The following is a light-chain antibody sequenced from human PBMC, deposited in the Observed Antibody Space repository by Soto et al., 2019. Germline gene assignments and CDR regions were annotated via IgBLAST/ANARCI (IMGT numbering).Light chain of an antibody. CDR3: SSYAGSSNV. V-gene: IGLV2-8*01. Sequence: QSALTQPPSASGSPGQLVAISCTGTSNDVGGYNYVSWYQQHPGKAPKLMIYEVNKRPSGVPDRFSGSKSGNTASLTVSGLQAEDEADYYCSSYAGSSNVFGTGTKVTVL. CDR1: SNDVGGYNY. CDR2: EVN. J-gene: IGLJ1*01.